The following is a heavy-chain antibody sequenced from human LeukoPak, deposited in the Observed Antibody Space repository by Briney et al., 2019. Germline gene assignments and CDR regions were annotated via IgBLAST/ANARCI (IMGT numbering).Heavy chain of an antibody. V-gene: IGHV3-30*02. CDR1: GFTFSSHG. CDR3: ARRTTTGVLLWFGDYFDY. J-gene: IGHJ4*02. Sequence: PGGSLRLSCAASGFTFSSHGMHWVRQAPGKGLEWVAFIRYDGSNKYYADSVKGRFTISRDNSKNTLYLQMNSLRAEDTAVYYCARRTTTGVLLWFGDYFDYWGQGTLVTVSS. D-gene: IGHD3-10*01. CDR2: IRYDGSNK.